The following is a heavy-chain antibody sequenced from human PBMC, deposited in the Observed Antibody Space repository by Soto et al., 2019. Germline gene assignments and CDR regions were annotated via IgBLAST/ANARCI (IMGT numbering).Heavy chain of an antibody. J-gene: IGHJ4*02. D-gene: IGHD2-2*01. CDR2: ISAYNGNT. V-gene: IGHV1-18*01. CDR1: DYTFTSYG. Sequence: ASVKVSCKTSDYTFTSYGITWVRQAPGQGLEWMGWISAYNGNTNYAQKFQGRVTMTTDTSTSTAYMDLRSLRSDDTAVYYCARERGYCGSTSCLHYFDSWGQGALVTVSS. CDR3: ARERGYCGSTSCLHYFDS.